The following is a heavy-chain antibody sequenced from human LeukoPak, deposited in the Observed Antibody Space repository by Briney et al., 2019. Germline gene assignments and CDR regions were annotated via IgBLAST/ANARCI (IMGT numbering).Heavy chain of an antibody. Sequence: SETLSLTCAVSGGSISSGGYSWSWIRQPPGKGLEWIGYTYHSGSTYYNPSLKSRVTISVDRSKNQFSLKLSSVTAADTAVYYCARASDSIAVAGGVIDYWGQGTLVTVSS. V-gene: IGHV4-30-2*01. CDR3: ARASDSIAVAGGVIDY. CDR1: GGSISSGGYS. D-gene: IGHD6-19*01. CDR2: TYHSGST. J-gene: IGHJ4*02.